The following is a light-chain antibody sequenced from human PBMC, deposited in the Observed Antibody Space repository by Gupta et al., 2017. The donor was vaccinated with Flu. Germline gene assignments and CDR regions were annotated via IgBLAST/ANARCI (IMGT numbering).Light chain of an antibody. CDR2: GAS. CDR1: QSGSSSD. J-gene: IGKJ4*01. CDR3: QKYGSAPFT. V-gene: IGKV3-20*01. Sequence: GPLSLPPGESATLSWRASQSGSSSDLAWYQQKHGQAPRLLIEGASSRATGIPDRCSGSGSGTDFTLTISRLEAEDVAVYYWQKYGSAPFTFGRGTKVDIK.